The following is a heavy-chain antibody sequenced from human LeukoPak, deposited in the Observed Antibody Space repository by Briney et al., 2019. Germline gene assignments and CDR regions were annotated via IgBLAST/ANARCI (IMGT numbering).Heavy chain of an antibody. Sequence: GGSLRLSCAASGFTFSSYEMNWVRQAPGKGLEWVSYVSSSGSTIYYADSVKGRFTISRDNAKNSLYLQMNSLRAEDTAVYYCAKPRDGYSNDAFDIWGQGTMVTVSS. CDR1: GFTFSSYE. D-gene: IGHD5-24*01. J-gene: IGHJ3*02. CDR2: VSSSGSTI. CDR3: AKPRDGYSNDAFDI. V-gene: IGHV3-48*03.